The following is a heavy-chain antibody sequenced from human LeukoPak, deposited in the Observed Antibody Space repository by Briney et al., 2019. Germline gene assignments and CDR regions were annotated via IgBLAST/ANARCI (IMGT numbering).Heavy chain of an antibody. Sequence: PSETLSLTCTVSGGSISSYYWSWIRQPAGKGLEWIGRIYTSGSTNYNPSLKSRVTISVDTSKNQFSLKLSSVTAADTAVYYCARETIVVVPAAISNWFDPWGQGTLVTVSS. CDR2: IYTSGST. V-gene: IGHV4-4*07. D-gene: IGHD2-2*01. CDR1: GGSISSYY. J-gene: IGHJ5*02. CDR3: ARETIVVVPAAISNWFDP.